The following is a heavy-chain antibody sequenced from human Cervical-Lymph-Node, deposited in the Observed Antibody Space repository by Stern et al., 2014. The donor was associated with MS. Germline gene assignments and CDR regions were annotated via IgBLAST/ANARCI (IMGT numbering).Heavy chain of an antibody. V-gene: IGHV1-3*04. CDR2: INTDNGNT. D-gene: IGHD4-17*01. Sequence: VQLVQSGAEGRKPGASVKDYCKASGYSFTNYVVHWVRQAPGQRLEWMGLINTDNGNTEYSQNFQGRVTITRDTSATTAYMELSSLRSEDTAVYYCARELWGGGTTDDFDFWGQGTLVTVSS. CDR1: GYSFTNYV. CDR3: ARELWGGGTTDDFDF. J-gene: IGHJ4*02.